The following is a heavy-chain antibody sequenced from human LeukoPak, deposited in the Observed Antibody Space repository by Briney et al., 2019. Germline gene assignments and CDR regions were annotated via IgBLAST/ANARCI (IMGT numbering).Heavy chain of an antibody. V-gene: IGHV3-74*01. CDR3: ARDYFDY. Sequence: GGSLRLSCAASKFTFSSYWMHWVRQAPGKGLVWVSRINPDGSTTNYADSVKGRFTISRDNAKNTLYLQMNSLRAEDTAVYYCARDYFDYWGQGTLVTVSS. CDR2: INPDGSTT. J-gene: IGHJ4*02. CDR1: KFTFSSYW.